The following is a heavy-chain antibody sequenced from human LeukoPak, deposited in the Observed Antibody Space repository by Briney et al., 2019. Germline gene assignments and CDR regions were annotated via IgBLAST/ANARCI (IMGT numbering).Heavy chain of an antibody. CDR3: AKAGRDGYNLYFDY. D-gene: IGHD5-24*01. V-gene: IGHV3-23*01. CDR2: ISGSGGST. CDR1: GFTFSSYG. Sequence: GGSLRLSCAASGFTFSSYGMHWVRQAPGKGLGWVSAISGSGGSTYYADSVKGRFTISRDNSKNTLYLQMNSLRAEDTAVYYCAKAGRDGYNLYFDYWGQGTLVTVSS. J-gene: IGHJ4*02.